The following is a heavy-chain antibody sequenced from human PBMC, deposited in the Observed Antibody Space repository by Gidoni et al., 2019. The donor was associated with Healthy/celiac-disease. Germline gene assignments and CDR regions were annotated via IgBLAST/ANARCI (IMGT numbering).Heavy chain of an antibody. CDR1: GFTFSSYE. D-gene: IGHD5-18*01. V-gene: IGHV3-48*03. Sequence: EVQLVESGGGLVQPGGSLRLSCAASGFTFSSYEMNWVRQAPGKGLEWVSYISSSGSTIYYADSVKGRFTISRDNAKNSLYLQMNSLRAEDTAVYYCARDRTWIQLGGGFDYWGQGTLVTVSS. CDR2: ISSSGSTI. CDR3: ARDRTWIQLGGGFDY. J-gene: IGHJ4*02.